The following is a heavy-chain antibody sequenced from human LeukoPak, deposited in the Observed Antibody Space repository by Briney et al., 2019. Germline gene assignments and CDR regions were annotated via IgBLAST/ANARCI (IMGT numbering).Heavy chain of an antibody. D-gene: IGHD3-10*01. CDR1: GGSISSYY. J-gene: IGHJ2*01. CDR3: ARDRDYYGSEWYFDL. CDR2: IYYSGST. V-gene: IGHV4-59*01. Sequence: SETLSLTCTVSGGSISSYYWSWIRQPPGEGLEWIGYIYYSGSTNYNPSLKSRVTISVDTSKNQFSLKLSSVTAADTAVYYCARDRDYYGSEWYFDLWGRGTLVTISS.